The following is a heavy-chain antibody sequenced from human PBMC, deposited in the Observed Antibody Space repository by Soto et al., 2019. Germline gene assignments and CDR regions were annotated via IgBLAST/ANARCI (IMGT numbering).Heavy chain of an antibody. CDR3: ARTSIAARRLFDY. Sequence: SETLSLTCAVYGGSFSGYYWSWIRQPPGKGLEWIGEINHSGSTNYNPSLKSRVTISVDTSKNQFSLKLSSVTAADTAVYYCARTSIAARRLFDYWGQGTLVTVSS. V-gene: IGHV4-34*01. D-gene: IGHD6-6*01. CDR2: INHSGST. CDR1: GGSFSGYY. J-gene: IGHJ4*02.